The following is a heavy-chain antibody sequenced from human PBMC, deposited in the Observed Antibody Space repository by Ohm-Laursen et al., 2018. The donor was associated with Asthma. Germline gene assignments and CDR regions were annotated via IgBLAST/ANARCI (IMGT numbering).Heavy chain of an antibody. V-gene: IGHV3-30-3*01. CDR3: ARDMGFLDIYYYYYYGMDV. CDR1: GFTFSNFA. J-gene: IGHJ6*02. Sequence: SLRLSCAASGFTFSNFAMHWVRQAPGKGLEWVAVISYDGSNKYYADSVKGRFTISRDNSKNTLYLQMNSLRAEDTAVYYCARDMGFLDIYYYYYYGMDVWGQGTTVTVSS. D-gene: IGHD3/OR15-3a*01. CDR2: ISYDGSNK.